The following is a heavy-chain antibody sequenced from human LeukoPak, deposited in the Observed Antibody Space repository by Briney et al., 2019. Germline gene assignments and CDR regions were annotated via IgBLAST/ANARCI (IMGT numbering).Heavy chain of an antibody. CDR2: ISWNSGSI. V-gene: IGHV3-9*01. Sequence: PGGSLRLSCATSGFTFSTYAMNWVRQAPGKGLEWVSGISWNSGSIGYADSVKGRFTISRDNAKNSLYLQMNSLRAEDTALYYCARSTTGIAAEIDYWGQGTLVTVSS. CDR1: GFTFSTYA. D-gene: IGHD6-13*01. CDR3: ARSTTGIAAEIDY. J-gene: IGHJ4*02.